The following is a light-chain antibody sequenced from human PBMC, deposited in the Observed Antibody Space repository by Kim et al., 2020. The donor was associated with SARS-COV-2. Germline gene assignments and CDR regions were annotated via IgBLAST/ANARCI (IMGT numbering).Light chain of an antibody. V-gene: IGKV1-5*03. Sequence: SASVGDSVTITCRASHSITTSLAWYQQKPGKAPTLLIYKAPTLKSGVPSRFSGSGSGTEFTLTISSLQPDDLATYFCHQFDSYSQTFGLGTKLEIK. CDR3: HQFDSYSQT. CDR2: KAP. CDR1: HSITTS. J-gene: IGKJ2*01.